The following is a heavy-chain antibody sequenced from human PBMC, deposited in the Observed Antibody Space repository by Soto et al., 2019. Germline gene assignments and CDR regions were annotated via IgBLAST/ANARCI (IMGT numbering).Heavy chain of an antibody. J-gene: IGHJ6*03. CDR3: ARVVRFLGYYYYYYMDV. V-gene: IGHV1-8*01. CDR2: MNPNSGNT. D-gene: IGHD3-3*01. CDR1: GYTFTSYD. Sequence: ASVKVSCKASGYTFTSYDINWVRQATGQGLEWMGWMNPNSGNTGYAQKFQGRVTMTRNTSISTAYMELSSLRSEDTAVYYCARVVRFLGYYYYYYMDVWGKGTTVTVSS.